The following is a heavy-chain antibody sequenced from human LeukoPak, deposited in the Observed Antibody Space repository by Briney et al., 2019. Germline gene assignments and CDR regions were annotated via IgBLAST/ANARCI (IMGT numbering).Heavy chain of an antibody. CDR2: INHSGST. CDR3: ARDLPILDWLFRGKDYYYGMDV. V-gene: IGHV4-34*01. Sequence: PSETLSLTCAVYGGSFSGYYWSWIRQPPGKGLEWIGEINHSGSTNYNPSLKSRVTISVDTSKNQFSLKLSSVTAADTAVYYCARDLPILDWLFRGKDYYYGMDVWGQGTTVTVSS. D-gene: IGHD3-9*01. J-gene: IGHJ6*02. CDR1: GGSFSGYY.